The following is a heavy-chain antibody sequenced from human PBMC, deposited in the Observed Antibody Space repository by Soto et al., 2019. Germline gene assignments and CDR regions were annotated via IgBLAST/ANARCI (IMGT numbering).Heavy chain of an antibody. D-gene: IGHD5-12*01. Sequence: EVQLLGSGGGLVQPRGSLRLSCAASGFIFSSYAMSWVRQAPGKGLEWVSAISGSGGSTYYADSVKGRFTISRDNSKNTLYLQMNSLRAEDTAVYYCAKDRRRYDSYYFDYWGQGTLVTVSS. V-gene: IGHV3-23*01. J-gene: IGHJ4*02. CDR2: ISGSGGST. CDR1: GFIFSSYA. CDR3: AKDRRRYDSYYFDY.